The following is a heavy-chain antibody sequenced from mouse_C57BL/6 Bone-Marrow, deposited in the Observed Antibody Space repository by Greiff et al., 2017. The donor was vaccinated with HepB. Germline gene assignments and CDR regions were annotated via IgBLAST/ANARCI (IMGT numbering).Heavy chain of an antibody. CDR1: GFTFSSYA. V-gene: IGHV5-9-1*02. D-gene: IGHD3-1*01. CDR2: ISSGGDYI. CDR3: TRDRGAFAD. Sequence: EVKLMESGEGLVKPGGSLKLSCAASGFTFSSYAMSWVRQTPEKRLEWVAYISSGGDYIYYADTVKGRFTISRDNARNTLYLQMSSLKSEDTAMYYCTRDRGAFADWGQGTLVTVSA. J-gene: IGHJ3*01.